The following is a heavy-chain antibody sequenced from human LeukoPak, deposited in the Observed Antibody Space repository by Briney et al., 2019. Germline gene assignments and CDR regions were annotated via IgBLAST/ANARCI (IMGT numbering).Heavy chain of an antibody. V-gene: IGHV4-31*03. CDR2: IYYSGRT. J-gene: IGHJ4*02. D-gene: IGHD3-22*01. CDR3: AIDSSGYYL. CDR1: GGSIISGGYY. Sequence: SQTLSLTYTVSGGSIISGGYYSTLIRQHPGEGLERIGCIYYSGRTCYKPSLKSRVNISLDTSKDQCSLQLSSLTSAYTAWYYCAIDSSGYYLWGQGTLVTVSS.